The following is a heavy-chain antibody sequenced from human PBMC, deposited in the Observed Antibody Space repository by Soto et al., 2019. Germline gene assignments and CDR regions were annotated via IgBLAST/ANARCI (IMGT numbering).Heavy chain of an antibody. D-gene: IGHD4-17*01. Sequence: QVQLQESGPGLVKPSETLSLTCTVSGGSISSYYWSWIRQPPGKGLEWIGYIYYSGSTHYNPSLKGRVTISVDTSKTPFSPKLSSVTAADTAVDYCAGPYGGTLDYWGQGTLVTVSS. CDR1: GGSISSYY. J-gene: IGHJ4*02. CDR2: IYYSGST. V-gene: IGHV4-59*08. CDR3: AGPYGGTLDY.